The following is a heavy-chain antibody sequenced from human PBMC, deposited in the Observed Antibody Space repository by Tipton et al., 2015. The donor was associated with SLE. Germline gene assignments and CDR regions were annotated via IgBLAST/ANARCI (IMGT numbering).Heavy chain of an antibody. CDR1: GYSLSSGYY. V-gene: IGHV4-38-2*01. J-gene: IGHJ4*02. CDR2: IYHSGST. Sequence: TLSLTCAVSGYSLSSGYYWGWIRQPPGKGLEWIGSIYHSGSTYYNPSLKSRVTISVDTSKNQFSLKLSSVTAADTAVYYCARRRGSGRSFDYWGQGTLVTVSS. D-gene: IGHD3-10*01. CDR3: ARRRGSGRSFDY.